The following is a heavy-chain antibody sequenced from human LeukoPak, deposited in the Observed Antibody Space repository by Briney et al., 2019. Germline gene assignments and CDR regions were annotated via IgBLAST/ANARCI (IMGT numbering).Heavy chain of an antibody. J-gene: IGHJ4*02. CDR2: IYFSGST. CDR3: ARAPRHEAGDY. CDR1: GGSISSGGYY. V-gene: IGHV4-31*03. Sequence: PSETLSLTCTVSGGSISSGGYYWSWIRQHPGKGLEWIGFIYFSGSTYYNPSLKSRVTISVDTSENQFSLKLTSVTAADTAVYYCARAPRHEAGDYWGRGTLVTVSS.